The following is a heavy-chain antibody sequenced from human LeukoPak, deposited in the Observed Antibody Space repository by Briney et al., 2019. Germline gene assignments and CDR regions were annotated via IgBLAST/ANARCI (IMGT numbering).Heavy chain of an antibody. CDR1: GGSMSSYY. V-gene: IGHV4-59*08. D-gene: IGHD5-24*01. CDR3: ARGARAGYNLEPFDY. CDR2: IYYSGST. J-gene: IGHJ4*02. Sequence: SETLSLTCTVSGGSMSSYYWSWIRQPPGKGLEWIGYIYYSGSTKYNPSLKSRVTISVDTSKNQFSLKLSSVTATDTAVCYCARGARAGYNLEPFDYWGQGTLVTVSS.